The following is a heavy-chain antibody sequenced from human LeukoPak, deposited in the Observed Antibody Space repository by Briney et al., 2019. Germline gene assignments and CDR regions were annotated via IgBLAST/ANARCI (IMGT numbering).Heavy chain of an antibody. J-gene: IGHJ3*02. D-gene: IGHD1-26*01. CDR1: GYIFTGYY. V-gene: IGHV1-2*02. CDR2: INPNGGDT. Sequence: ASVKVSCKASGYIFTGYYMHWVRQAPGQGLEWMGWINPNGGDTNYAQKFQGRVTMTRDTSISTAYMELSRLRSDDTAVYYCAREEHQNDAFDIWGQGTLVTVSS. CDR3: AREEHQNDAFDI.